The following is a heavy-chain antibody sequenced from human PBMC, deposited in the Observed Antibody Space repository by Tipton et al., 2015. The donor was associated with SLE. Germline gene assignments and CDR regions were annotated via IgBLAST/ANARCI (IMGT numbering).Heavy chain of an antibody. J-gene: IGHJ4*02. Sequence: GSLRLSCAASGFNFNSYWMTWIRQAPGKGLEWVSYISSSVSSIYYADSVKGRFTISRDNAKNSLFLQMNSLRAADTAVYYCARFRTAATRYFDYWGQGTLVTVSS. V-gene: IGHV3-11*04. D-gene: IGHD6-25*01. CDR3: ARFRTAATRYFDY. CDR1: GFNFNSYW. CDR2: ISSSVSSI.